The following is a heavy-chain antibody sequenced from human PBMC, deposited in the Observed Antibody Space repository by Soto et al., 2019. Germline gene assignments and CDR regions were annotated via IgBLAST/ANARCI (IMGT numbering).Heavy chain of an antibody. J-gene: IGHJ4*02. Sequence: EVQLLESGGGLVQSGGSLRLSCAASGFTFNNYAMSWVRQAPGKGLEWVSAISGSGGSTYYADSVKGRFTISRDNFKNTLYLQMNGLRAEDTALYYCAKDISRVRGAPGDYWGQGTLFTVSS. V-gene: IGHV3-23*01. CDR3: AKDISRVRGAPGDY. CDR1: GFTFNNYA. CDR2: ISGSGGST. D-gene: IGHD3-10*01.